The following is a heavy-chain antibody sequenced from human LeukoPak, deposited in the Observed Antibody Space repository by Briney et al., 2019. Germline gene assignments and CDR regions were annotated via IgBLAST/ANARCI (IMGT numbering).Heavy chain of an antibody. V-gene: IGHV3-74*01. CDR2: INSDGSST. Sequence: GGSLRLSCAASGFTFSSYWMHWVRHAPGKGLVWVSRINSDGSSTSYADSVKGRFTISRDNAKNTLYLQMNSLRAQDTAVYYCGREGSWYGDFGYWGQGSLVSVCS. D-gene: IGHD2-15*01. CDR1: GFTFSSYW. CDR3: GREGSWYGDFGY. J-gene: IGHJ4*02.